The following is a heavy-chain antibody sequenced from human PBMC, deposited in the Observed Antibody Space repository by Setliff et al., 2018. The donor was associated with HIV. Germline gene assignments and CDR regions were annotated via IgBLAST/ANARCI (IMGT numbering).Heavy chain of an antibody. CDR3: ARGPQQTGWYGGACDV. CDR2: IGSYSGYT. CDR1: NYTLINYG. Sequence: GASVKVSCKASNYTLINYGVSWVRQAPGQGLEWMGWIGSYSGYTIYAQKFQDRLTMTTDTSTTTASMELRSLRAEDTAVYYCARGPQQTGWYGGACDVWGQGTMVTVSS. D-gene: IGHD6-19*01. V-gene: IGHV1-18*01. J-gene: IGHJ3*01.